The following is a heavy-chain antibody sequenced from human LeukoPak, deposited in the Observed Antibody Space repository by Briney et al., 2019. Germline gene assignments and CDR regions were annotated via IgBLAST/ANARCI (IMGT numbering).Heavy chain of an antibody. CDR2: TSAGGAAT. CDR1: GFTFSNYA. V-gene: IGHV3-23*01. J-gene: IGHJ5*02. Sequence: GGSLRLSCAASGFTFSNYAMSWVRQAPGKGLEWVSATSAGGAATYYADSVKGRFTISRDNSRNTVYLQMNSLRAEDTAVYYCAKGPVAVTGTRNAFDPWGQGTLVTVSS. D-gene: IGHD6-13*01. CDR3: AKGPVAVTGTRNAFDP.